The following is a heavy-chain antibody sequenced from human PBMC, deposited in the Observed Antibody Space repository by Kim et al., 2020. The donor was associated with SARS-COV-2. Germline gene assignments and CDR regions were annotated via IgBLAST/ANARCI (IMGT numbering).Heavy chain of an antibody. Sequence: AQKLHGRVTMTRDTSTSTVYMELGSLRSADTDVYYCAAGVPIGHHDAFDIWGQGTMVTVSS. D-gene: IGHD2-21*01. V-gene: IGHV1-46*01. CDR3: AAGVPIGHHDAFDI. J-gene: IGHJ3*02.